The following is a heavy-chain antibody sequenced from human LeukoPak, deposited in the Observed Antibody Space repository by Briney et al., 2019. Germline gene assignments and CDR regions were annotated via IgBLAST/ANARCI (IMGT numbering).Heavy chain of an antibody. CDR1: GFIFSSYA. CDR3: AGDFWSGPDY. J-gene: IGHJ4*02. D-gene: IGHD3-3*01. CDR2: ISGSGGST. Sequence: GGSLRLSCAASGFIFSSYAMSWVRQAPGKGLEWASAISGSGGSTYYADSVKGRFTISRDNSKNTLYLQMNSLRAEDTAVYYCAGDFWSGPDYWGQGTLVTVSS. V-gene: IGHV3-23*01.